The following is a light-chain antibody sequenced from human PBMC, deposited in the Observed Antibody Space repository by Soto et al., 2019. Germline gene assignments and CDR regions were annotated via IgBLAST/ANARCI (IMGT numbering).Light chain of an antibody. CDR1: QGISSA. CDR2: DAS. Sequence: AIQLTQSPSSLSASVGDSVTITCRASQGISSAVAWYQQKPGKAPKLLIYDASSLESGVPSRFSGSESGTDFTLTISSLRPEDFAPYYCQQFNNHPITCGQGTRLEI. CDR3: QQFNNHPIT. J-gene: IGKJ5*01. V-gene: IGKV1D-13*01.